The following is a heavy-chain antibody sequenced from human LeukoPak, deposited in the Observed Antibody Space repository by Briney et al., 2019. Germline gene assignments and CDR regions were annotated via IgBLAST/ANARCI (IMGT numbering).Heavy chain of an antibody. V-gene: IGHV3-7*01. D-gene: IGHD5-18*01. J-gene: IGHJ6*02. CDR2: IKQDGSEK. CDR1: GFTFSSYW. Sequence: PGGSLRLSCAASGFTFSSYWMSWVRQAPGKGLEWVANIKQDGSEKYYVDSVKGRFTISRDNAKNSLYLQMNSLRAEDTAVYYCARDGVDTAMVLGMDVWGQGTTVTVSS. CDR3: ARDGVDTAMVLGMDV.